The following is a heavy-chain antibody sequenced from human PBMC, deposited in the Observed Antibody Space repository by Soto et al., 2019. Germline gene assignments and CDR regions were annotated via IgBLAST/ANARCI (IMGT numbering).Heavy chain of an antibody. CDR1: GFSFSDYE. CDR2: SSRSGSTI. J-gene: IGHJ4*02. CDR3: AIGYYSKKFDY. Sequence: EVHLVESGGGVVQPGGSLRLSCAASGFSFSDYEMNWVRQAPGKGLEWVSYSSRSGSTIEYADSVKGRFTISRDYAKTSLYLQMNSPRVEDTAVYYCAIGYYSKKFDYWGQGTLVSVSS. D-gene: IGHD3-22*01. V-gene: IGHV3-48*03.